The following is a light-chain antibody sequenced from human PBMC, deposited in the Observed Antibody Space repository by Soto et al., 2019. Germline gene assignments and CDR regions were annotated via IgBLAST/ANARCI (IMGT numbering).Light chain of an antibody. CDR2: DAS. Sequence: EIELMQSPGTLSLSPGERATLFCRASQTVSGSLLAWYQQRPGQPPRLLIFDASMRATGIPERCSGSGAGTDFTLTISRLEPEDFAVYYCQQYGSSGTFGQGTKVDIK. CDR3: QQYGSSGT. CDR1: QTVSGSL. J-gene: IGKJ1*01. V-gene: IGKV3-20*01.